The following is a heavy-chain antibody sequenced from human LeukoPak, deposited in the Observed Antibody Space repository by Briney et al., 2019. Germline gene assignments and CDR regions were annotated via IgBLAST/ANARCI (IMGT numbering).Heavy chain of an antibody. CDR3: ARKQLTRHSSGLVDY. J-gene: IGHJ4*02. D-gene: IGHD3-22*01. Sequence: GGSLRLSCAASGFTFSSYWMQWVRQAPGKGLEWVAVISYDGSNKYYADSVKGRFTISRDNSKNTLYLQMNSLRAEDTAVYYCARKQLTRHSSGLVDYWGQGTLVTVSS. V-gene: IGHV3-30-3*01. CDR1: GFTFSSYW. CDR2: ISYDGSNK.